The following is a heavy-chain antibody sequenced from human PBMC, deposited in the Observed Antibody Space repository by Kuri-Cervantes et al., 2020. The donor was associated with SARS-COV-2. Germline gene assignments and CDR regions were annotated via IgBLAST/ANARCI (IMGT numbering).Heavy chain of an antibody. V-gene: IGHV1-8*02. CDR2: MNPNSGNT. D-gene: IGHD2-2*01. CDR1: GGTFSSYA. J-gene: IGHJ3*02. CDR3: ARAPGRYCSSTSCARGAFDI. Sequence: ASVKVSCKASGGTFSSYAISWVRQATGQGLEWMGWMNPNSGNTGYAQKFQGRVTMTRNTSVSTAYMELSSLRSEDTAVYYCARAPGRYCSSTSCARGAFDIWGQGTMVTVSS.